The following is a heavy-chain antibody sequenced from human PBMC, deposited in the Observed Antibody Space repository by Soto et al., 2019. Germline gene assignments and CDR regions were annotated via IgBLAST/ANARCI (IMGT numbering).Heavy chain of an antibody. J-gene: IGHJ4*02. CDR1: GGSISRSSYY. CDR2: IYYSGST. Sequence: TLSLTCTVSGGSISRSSYYWGWIRQPPGKGLEWIGSIYYSGSTYYNPSLKSRVTISVDTSKNQFSLKLSSVTAADTAVYYCATGRGGVERQERAYFDYWGQGALVTLSS. D-gene: IGHD1-1*01. V-gene: IGHV4-39*01. CDR3: ATGRGGVERQERAYFDY.